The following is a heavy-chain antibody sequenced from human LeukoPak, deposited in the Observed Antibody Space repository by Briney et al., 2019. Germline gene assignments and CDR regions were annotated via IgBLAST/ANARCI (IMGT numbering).Heavy chain of an antibody. CDR2: ISGGGST. D-gene: IGHD3-22*01. CDR1: GFTFSSYA. J-gene: IGHJ4*02. CDR3: AKRGVVIRVILVGFHKEAYYFDS. V-gene: IGHV3-23*01. Sequence: GGSLRLSCAASGFTFSSYAMSWVRQAPGKGLEWVSTISGGGSTYYADSVKGRFTISRDNPKNTLYLQMNSLRAEDTAVYFCAKRGVVIRVILVGFHKEAYYFDSWGQGALVTVSS.